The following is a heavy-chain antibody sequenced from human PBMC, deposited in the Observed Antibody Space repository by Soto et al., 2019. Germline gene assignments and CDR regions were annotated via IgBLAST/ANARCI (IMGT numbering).Heavy chain of an antibody. D-gene: IGHD3-16*01. CDR2: LVHGGST. Sequence: SETLSLTCAIYGASLGGFHWTWLRQAPGKGLEWIGELVHGGSTNYNPSLKSRVSFSLDTSKNQFSLHLMSVTAADTAVYYCARSPLGYDYVRQTWREVGDSFDIWGRGTMVTVSS. V-gene: IGHV4-34*12. CDR3: ARSPLGYDYVRQTWREVGDSFDI. J-gene: IGHJ3*02. CDR1: GASLGGFH.